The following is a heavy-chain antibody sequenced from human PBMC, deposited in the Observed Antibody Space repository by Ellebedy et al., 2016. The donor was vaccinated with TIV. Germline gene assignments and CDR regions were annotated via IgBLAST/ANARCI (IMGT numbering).Heavy chain of an antibody. D-gene: IGHD3-22*01. J-gene: IGHJ4*02. V-gene: IGHV4-59*01. CDR1: GGSISSYY. CDR3: ARESLDDGSGYYSRLLDY. CDR2: IYYSGST. Sequence: SETLSLTCTVSGGSISSYYWSWIRQPPGKGLEWIGYIYYSGSTNYNPSLKSRVTISVDTSKNQFSLKLSSVTAADTAVYYCARESLDDGSGYYSRLLDYWGQGTLVTVSS.